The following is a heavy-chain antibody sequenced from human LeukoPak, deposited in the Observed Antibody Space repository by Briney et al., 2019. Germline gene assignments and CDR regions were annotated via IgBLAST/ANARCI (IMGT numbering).Heavy chain of an antibody. J-gene: IGHJ3*02. CDR3: ARDGQYYFDSSGYSLIPDAFNI. CDR2: ISGYNGNT. Sequence: ASVKVSCKASGYTFTSYGIGWVRQAPGQGLEWMGWISGYNGNTNYAQKLQGRATMTTDTSTSTAYMELRSLRSDDTAVYYCARDGQYYFDSSGYSLIPDAFNIWGQGTMVTVSS. CDR1: GYTFTSYG. D-gene: IGHD3-22*01. V-gene: IGHV1-18*01.